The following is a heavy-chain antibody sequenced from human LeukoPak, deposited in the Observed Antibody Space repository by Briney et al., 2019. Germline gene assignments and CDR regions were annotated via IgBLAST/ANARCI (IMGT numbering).Heavy chain of an antibody. Sequence: GGSLRLSCAASGFTFNRYEMNWVRQAPGKGLEWVSYISGSGSTIYYADSVKGRFTISRDNAKNSLYLQMNSLRAEDTAVYYCARGDGGYYYGMDVWGRGTTVAVSS. CDR2: ISGSGSTI. CDR3: ARGDGGYYYGMDV. V-gene: IGHV3-48*03. J-gene: IGHJ6*02. D-gene: IGHD5-24*01. CDR1: GFTFNRYE.